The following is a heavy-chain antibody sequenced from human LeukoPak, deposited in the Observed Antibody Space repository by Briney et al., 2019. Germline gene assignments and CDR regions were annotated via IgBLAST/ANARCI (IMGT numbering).Heavy chain of an antibody. CDR3: ARSQQQLVFYGMDV. V-gene: IGHV4-34*01. CDR2: INHSGST. J-gene: IGHJ6*02. CDR1: GWSFSSYY. D-gene: IGHD6-13*01. Sequence: PSESLSLTCAVYGWSFSSYYLSWIRQAPGKGLEWVGEINHSGSTNYNPSLKRRVTISVDTSKNQFSLKLSSVIAADTAVYYCARSQQQLVFYGMDVWGQRTTVTVSS.